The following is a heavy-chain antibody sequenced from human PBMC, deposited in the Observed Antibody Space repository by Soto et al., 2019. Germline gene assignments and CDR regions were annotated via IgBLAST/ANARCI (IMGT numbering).Heavy chain of an antibody. CDR2: IYYSGST. CDR3: ARELLLGGNSVDY. V-gene: IGHV4-61*01. D-gene: IGHD2-21*02. CDR1: GGSVNSGSYY. J-gene: IGHJ4*02. Sequence: QVHLQESGPGLVKPSETLSLTCAVSGGSVNSGSYYWSWIRQPPGKGLEWIGYIYYSGSTNYNPSLKSRVTISLDTSKNQFSLKLTSVTAADTAVYYCARELLLGGNSVDYWCQGTLVTVSS.